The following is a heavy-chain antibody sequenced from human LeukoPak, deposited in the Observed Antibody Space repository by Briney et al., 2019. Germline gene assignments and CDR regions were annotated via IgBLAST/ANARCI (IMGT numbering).Heavy chain of an antibody. V-gene: IGHV2-5*02. J-gene: IGHJ4*02. CDR3: AHKTSLADLFDY. D-gene: IGHD6-6*01. CDR1: GFSLTTLGVG. Sequence: SGPTLVNPTQTLTLTCTVSGFSLTTLGVGVGWVRQPPGKALEWLALIYWDDDERYSLTLKSRLTITKDTSRNQVALTMTNMDPVDTATYFCAHKTSLADLFDYWGQGILVTVSS. CDR2: IYWDDDE.